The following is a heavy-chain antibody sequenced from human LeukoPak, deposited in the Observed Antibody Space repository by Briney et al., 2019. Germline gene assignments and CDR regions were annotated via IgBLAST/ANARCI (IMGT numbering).Heavy chain of an antibody. Sequence: PGGSLRLPCAASGFTFSSYAMSWVRQAPGKGLEWVSVISGSGGSTYYADSVKGRFTFSRDNFKKTLYLQMDSLRAEDTAVYYCAKAGPHDYGDYYYYYMDVWGKGTTVTVSS. CDR3: AKAGPHDYGDYYYYYMDV. J-gene: IGHJ6*03. CDR2: ISGSGGST. CDR1: GFTFSSYA. D-gene: IGHD4-17*01. V-gene: IGHV3-23*01.